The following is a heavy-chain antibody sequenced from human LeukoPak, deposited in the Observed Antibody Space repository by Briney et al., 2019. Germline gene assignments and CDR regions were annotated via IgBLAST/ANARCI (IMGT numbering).Heavy chain of an antibody. CDR2: ISSSSSTI. J-gene: IGHJ4*02. CDR1: VFSFSIYS. D-gene: IGHD5-24*01. Sequence: PGLSLRLSCAASVFSFSIYSMHWVRQAPGKGLEWVSHISSSSSTIYYADSVKGRFTISRDNAKNSLYLQMTGLRDEDKAVYYCARADGYNIEYWGQGTLVTVSS. CDR3: ARADGYNIEY. V-gene: IGHV3-48*02.